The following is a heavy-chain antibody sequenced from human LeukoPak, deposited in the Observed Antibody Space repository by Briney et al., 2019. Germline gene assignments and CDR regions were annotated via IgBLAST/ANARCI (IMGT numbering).Heavy chain of an antibody. CDR2: IYTSGST. Sequence: SETLSLTCTVSGGPISSYYWSWIRQPAGKGLEWLGRIYTSGSTNYNPSLKSRVTMSVDTSKNQFSLKLSSVTAADTAVYYCARDFRGYSYGPFDYWGQGTLVTVSS. V-gene: IGHV4-4*07. D-gene: IGHD5-18*01. CDR3: ARDFRGYSYGPFDY. CDR1: GGPISSYY. J-gene: IGHJ4*02.